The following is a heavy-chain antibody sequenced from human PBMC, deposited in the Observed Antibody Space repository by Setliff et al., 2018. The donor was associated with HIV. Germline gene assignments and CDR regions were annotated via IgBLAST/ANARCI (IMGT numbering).Heavy chain of an antibody. J-gene: IGHJ4*02. Sequence: PSETLSLTCAVYGGSFSGYFWSRIRPPPGTVLEWIGEINHSGSTNYNPSLKSRVTISVDTSKNQCSLKLSSVTAADTAVYYCARVRMGLYWGQGTLVTVSS. D-gene: IGHD1-26*01. CDR1: GGSFSGYF. V-gene: IGHV4-34*01. CDR2: INHSGST. CDR3: ARVRMGLY.